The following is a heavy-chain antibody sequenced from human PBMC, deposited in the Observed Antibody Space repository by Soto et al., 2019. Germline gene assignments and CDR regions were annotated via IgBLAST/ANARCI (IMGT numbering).Heavy chain of an antibody. V-gene: IGHV1-69*01. CDR2: IIPIFGTA. J-gene: IGHJ4*02. CDR1: GGTFSSYA. CDR3: ARSVVIGYSDAKGVYYFDY. Sequence: QVQLVQSGAEVKKPGSSVKVSCKASGGTFSSYAISWVRQAPGQGLEWMGGIIPIFGTANYAQKFQGRVTITADESTSTAYMGLSSLRSEDTAVYYCARSVVIGYSDAKGVYYFDYWGQGTLVTVSS. D-gene: IGHD5-18*01.